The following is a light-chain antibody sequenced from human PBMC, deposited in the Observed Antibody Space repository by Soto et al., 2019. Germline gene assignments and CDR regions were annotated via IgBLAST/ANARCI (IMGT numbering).Light chain of an antibody. CDR1: SRDVGGYNF. J-gene: IGLJ1*01. CDR2: DVS. Sequence: QFVLTQPAPVSGPPGQSIPISCPGTSRDVGGYNFVSWYQQHPGKAPKLMIYDVSNRPSGVSNRFSGSKSGNTASLTISWLQSEDEADYYCSSYTSSSTYVFGTGTKVTV. V-gene: IGLV2-14*01. CDR3: SSYTSSSTYV.